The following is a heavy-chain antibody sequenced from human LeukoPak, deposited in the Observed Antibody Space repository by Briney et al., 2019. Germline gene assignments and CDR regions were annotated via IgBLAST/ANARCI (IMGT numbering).Heavy chain of an antibody. J-gene: IGHJ6*03. CDR2: IHYSGST. CDR3: ARVAAYCSSTSCFHYYYYMDV. D-gene: IGHD2-2*01. CDR1: GGSISSSSYY. V-gene: IGHV4-39*07. Sequence: SETLSLTCTVSGGSISSSSYYWGWIRQPPGKGLEWIGSIHYSGSTYYNPSLKSRVTISVDTSKNHFSLKLSSVTAADTAVYYCARVAAYCSSTSCFHYYYYMDVWGKGTTVTVSS.